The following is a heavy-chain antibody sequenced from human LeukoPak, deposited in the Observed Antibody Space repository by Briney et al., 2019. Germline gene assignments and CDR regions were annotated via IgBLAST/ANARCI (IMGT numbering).Heavy chain of an antibody. V-gene: IGHV1-18*01. J-gene: IGHJ4*02. D-gene: IGHD4-17*01. CDR1: GYTFTSYG. CDR3: ATPTPDGVFDY. Sequence: ASVKVSCKASGYTFTSYGISWVRQAPGQGLEWMGWISAYNGNTNYAQKLQGRVTMTTDTSTSTAYMELRSLRSDATAVYYCATPTPDGVFDYWGQGTLVTVSS. CDR2: ISAYNGNT.